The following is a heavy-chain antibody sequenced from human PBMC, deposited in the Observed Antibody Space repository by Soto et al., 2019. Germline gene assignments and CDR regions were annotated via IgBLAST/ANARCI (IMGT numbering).Heavy chain of an antibody. CDR3: VRDHYCSGGSCHSDDQWFDP. CDR2: ISYDGSDK. J-gene: IGHJ5*02. D-gene: IGHD2-15*01. CDR1: GFTNYG. Sequence: QVQLVESGGGVVQPGRSLRLFCAVSGFTNYGMHWVRQAPGKGLEWLALISYDGSDKYYADSVKGRCTISRDNSKNTLYLQMNSLRPEDTAVYYCVRDHYCSGGSCHSDDQWFDPWGQGTLVTVSS. V-gene: IGHV3-30*03.